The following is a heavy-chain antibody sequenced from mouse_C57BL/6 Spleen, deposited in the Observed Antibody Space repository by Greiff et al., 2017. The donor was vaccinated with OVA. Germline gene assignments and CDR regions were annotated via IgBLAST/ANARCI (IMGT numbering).Heavy chain of an antibody. CDR3: ARRGDYGSSDYFDY. J-gene: IGHJ2*01. V-gene: IGHV1-39*01. CDR2: INPNYGTT. Sequence: VQLKESGPELVKPGASVKISCKASGYSFTDYNMNWVKQSNGKSLEWIGVINPNYGTTSYNQKFKGKATLTVDKSSSTAYMQLNSLTSEDSAVYYCARRGDYGSSDYFDYWGQGTTLTVSS. D-gene: IGHD1-1*01. CDR1: GYSFTDYN.